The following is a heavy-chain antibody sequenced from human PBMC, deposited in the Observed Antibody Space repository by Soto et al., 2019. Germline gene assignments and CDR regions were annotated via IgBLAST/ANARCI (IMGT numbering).Heavy chain of an antibody. D-gene: IGHD2-2*01. Sequence: GESLKISCKGSGYSFTSYWIGWVRQMPGKGLEWMGIIYPGDSDTRYSPSFQGQVTISADKSISTAYLQWSSLKASDTAMYYCAXRGEYCSSTSCSYRMDVWGQGTTVTVSS. CDR2: IYPGDSDT. J-gene: IGHJ6*02. CDR3: AXRGEYCSSTSCSYRMDV. CDR1: GYSFTSYW. V-gene: IGHV5-51*01.